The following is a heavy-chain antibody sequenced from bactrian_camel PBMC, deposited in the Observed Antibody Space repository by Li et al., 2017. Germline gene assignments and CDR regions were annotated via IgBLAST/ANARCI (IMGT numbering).Heavy chain of an antibody. J-gene: IGHJ4*01. CDR2: IYTGGGST. Sequence: HVQLVESGGGSVQPGGSLRLSCAASGFTFSSYYISWVRQAPGKGLEWVSSIYTGGGSTYYADSVKGRFTISKDNAKYTVYLQMNNLKVEDTGMYYCAASHGLCTLNARFGFYGQGTQVTVS. CDR1: GFTFSSYY. V-gene: IGHV3-2*01.